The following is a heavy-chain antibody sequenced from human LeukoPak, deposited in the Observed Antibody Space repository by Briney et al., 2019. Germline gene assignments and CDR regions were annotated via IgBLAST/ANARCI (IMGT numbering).Heavy chain of an antibody. D-gene: IGHD1-26*01. J-gene: IGHJ3*02. V-gene: IGHV3-21*01. CDR3: ARESGGDLGEAFDI. CDR2: IGGSSTSL. Sequence: GGSLRLSCAASGFTFSTYAMNWVRQAPGEGLECVSSIGGSSTSLYYADSLKGRFTISRDNAKNSLYLQLNSLRAEDTAVYYCARESGGDLGEAFDIWGQGTMVTVSS. CDR1: GFTFSTYA.